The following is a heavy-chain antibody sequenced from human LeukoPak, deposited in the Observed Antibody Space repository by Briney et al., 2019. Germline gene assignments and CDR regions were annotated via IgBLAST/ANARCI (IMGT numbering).Heavy chain of an antibody. CDR1: GFPFDNYG. CDR3: ARDGPVAGVELDC. V-gene: IGHV3-20*04. D-gene: IGHD6-19*01. J-gene: IGHJ4*02. CDR2: ITGNGGTT. Sequence: GGSLRLSCAASGFPFDNYGMAWVRQAPGKGLEWVSGITGNGGTTAYAGSVKGRFTISRDNAKNSLFLQMNSLRAEDTALYYCARDGPVAGVELDCWGQGTLVTVSS.